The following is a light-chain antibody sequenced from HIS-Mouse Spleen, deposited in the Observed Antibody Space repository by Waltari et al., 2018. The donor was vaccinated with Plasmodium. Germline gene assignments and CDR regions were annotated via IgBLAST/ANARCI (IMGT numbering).Light chain of an antibody. CDR2: GNS. CDR3: QSYDSSLSGSV. V-gene: IGLV1-40*01. Sequence: QSVLTQPPSVSGAPGQRVTISCTGHSSNIGAGYDVHWYQQLPGTAPKLLIYGNSNRPSGVPDRFAGSKSGTSASLAITGLQAEDEADYYCQSYDSSLSGSVFGGGTKLTVL. CDR1: SSNIGAGYD. J-gene: IGLJ2*01.